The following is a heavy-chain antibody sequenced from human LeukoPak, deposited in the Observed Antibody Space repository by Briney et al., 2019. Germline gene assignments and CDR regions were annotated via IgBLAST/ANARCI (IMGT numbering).Heavy chain of an antibody. CDR2: INHSGST. J-gene: IGHJ4*02. CDR1: GGSFSGYY. Sequence: SETLSLTCAVYGGSFSGYYWSWIGQPPGKGLEWIGEINHSGSTNYNPSLKSRVTISVDTSKNQFSLKLSSVTAADTAVYYCASSGSYYKSHDYWGQGTLVTVSS. CDR3: ASSGSYYKSHDY. D-gene: IGHD3-10*01. V-gene: IGHV4-34*01.